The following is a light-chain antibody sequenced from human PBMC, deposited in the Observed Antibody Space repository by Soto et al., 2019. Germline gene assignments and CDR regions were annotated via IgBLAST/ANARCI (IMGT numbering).Light chain of an antibody. CDR3: QQYSNWPPSIT. J-gene: IGKJ5*01. V-gene: IGKV3-15*01. CDR1: QSVSSN. Sequence: EILMTQSPATLSVSPGEGATLSCRASQSVSSNLAWYQQKPGQAPRLLIYGASNRATDIPARFSGSGSGTEFPLTISSLQSEDFAVYYCQQYSNWPPSITFGQGTRLETK. CDR2: GAS.